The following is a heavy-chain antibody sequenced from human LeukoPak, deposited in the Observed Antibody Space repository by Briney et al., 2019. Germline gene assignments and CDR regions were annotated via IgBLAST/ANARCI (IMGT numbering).Heavy chain of an antibody. Sequence: ASVKVSCKASGYTFINYAVHWVRQAPGRRLEWMGWINADNSNTLYSQNFQGRVTITRDTSASTAYMELSSLRSEDTAVYYCARGGSGPFYFDYWGQGTLVTVSA. CDR1: GYTFINYA. J-gene: IGHJ4*02. CDR3: ARGGSGPFYFDY. D-gene: IGHD6-19*01. V-gene: IGHV1-3*01. CDR2: INADNSNT.